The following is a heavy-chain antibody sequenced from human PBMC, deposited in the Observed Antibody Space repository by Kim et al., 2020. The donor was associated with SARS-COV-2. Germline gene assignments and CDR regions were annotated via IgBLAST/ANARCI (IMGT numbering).Heavy chain of an antibody. CDR1: VYTFTDYY. J-gene: IGHJ4*02. Sequence: ASVKVSCKASVYTFTDYYMHWVRQAPGQGLEWVGRINPNSGGTTYAQKFQGRVTMTRDPSINTAYMELSSLRSDDTAVYYCARRESTGWSIDYWGQGTLVTVS. V-gene: IGHV1-2*06. D-gene: IGHD6-19*01. CDR2: INPNSGGT. CDR3: ARRESTGWSIDY.